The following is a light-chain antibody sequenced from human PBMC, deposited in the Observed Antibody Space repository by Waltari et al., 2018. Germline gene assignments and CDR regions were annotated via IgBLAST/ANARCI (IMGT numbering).Light chain of an antibody. Sequence: QSVLTQPPSASGTPGQRVTISCSGRSSNIGSNFVCWYQPPPGTAPKLPIYRTNQRPSGVPDRFSGSKSGTSASRAISGLRSEDEADYYCAAWDDSLTVRFGGGTKLTVL. CDR1: SSNIGSNF. CDR3: AAWDDSLTVR. J-gene: IGLJ3*02. V-gene: IGLV1-47*01. CDR2: RTN.